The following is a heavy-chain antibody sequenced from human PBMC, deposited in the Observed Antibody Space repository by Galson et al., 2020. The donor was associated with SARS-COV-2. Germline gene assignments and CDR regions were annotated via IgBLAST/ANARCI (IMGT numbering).Heavy chain of an antibody. CDR1: GFTFSSYW. J-gene: IGHJ4*02. V-gene: IGHV3-74*01. D-gene: IGHD3-10*01. CDR2: INSDGSST. CDR3: ARGPKYYGSGSYYDY. Sequence: ALHGESLKISCAASGFTFSSYWMHWVRQAPGKGLVWVSRINSDGSSTSYADSVKGRFTISRDNAKNTLYLQMNSLRAEDTAVYYCARGPKYYGSGSYYDYWGQGTLVTVSS.